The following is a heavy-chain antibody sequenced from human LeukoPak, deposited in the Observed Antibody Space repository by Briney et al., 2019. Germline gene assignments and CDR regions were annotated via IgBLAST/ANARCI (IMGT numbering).Heavy chain of an antibody. CDR1: GGSISSYY. Sequence: SETLSLTCTVSGGSISSYYWSWIRQPPGKRLEWIGYIYDSGSTIYNPSLKSRVTISVDTSKNQFSLKLSSVTAADTAVYYCARGSVVIREGVDYWGQGTLVTVSS. CDR3: ARGSVVIREGVDY. D-gene: IGHD3-22*01. J-gene: IGHJ4*02. CDR2: IYDSGST. V-gene: IGHV4-59*01.